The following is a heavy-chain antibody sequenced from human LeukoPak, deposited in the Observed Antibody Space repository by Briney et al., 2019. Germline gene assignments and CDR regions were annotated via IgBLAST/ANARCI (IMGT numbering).Heavy chain of an antibody. Sequence: MASETLSLTCTVSGGSISTSNYYWGWIRQPPGRGLEWIGNIFYSGSTYYSPSLKSRVTISLDTSKNQFSLKLSSVTAADTAVYYCARRHHPRLLWFGEFRRRKSSNWFDPRGQGTLVTVSS. CDR1: GGSISTSNYY. D-gene: IGHD3-10*01. V-gene: IGHV4-39*07. J-gene: IGHJ5*02. CDR2: IFYSGST. CDR3: ARRHHPRLLWFGEFRRRKSSNWFDP.